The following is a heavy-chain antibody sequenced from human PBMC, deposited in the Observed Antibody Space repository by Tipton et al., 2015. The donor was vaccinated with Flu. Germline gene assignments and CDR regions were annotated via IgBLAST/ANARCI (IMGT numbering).Heavy chain of an antibody. CDR3: ARIHYDFWSGYPNGDY. CDR1: GFTFSSYD. V-gene: IGHV3-13*01. D-gene: IGHD3-3*01. CDR2: IGSSGDT. Sequence: SLRLSCEASGFTFSSYDIHWVRQTTGKGLQWVSGIGSSGDTYYAGSVKGRFTISRENAKNSLYLQMNSLRAEDTAVYYCARIHYDFWSGYPNGDYWGQGTLVTVSS. J-gene: IGHJ4*02.